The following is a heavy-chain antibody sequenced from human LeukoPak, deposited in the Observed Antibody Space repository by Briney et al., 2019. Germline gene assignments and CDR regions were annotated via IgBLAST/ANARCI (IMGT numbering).Heavy chain of an antibody. Sequence: SETLSLTCTVSGGSISSYYWSWIRQPPGKGLEWIGYIYYSGSTNYNPSLKSRVTISVDTSKNQFSLKLSSVTAADTAVYYCARVNWSGYDFRGAFDTWGQGTMVTVSS. CDR2: IYYSGST. D-gene: IGHD5-12*01. V-gene: IGHV4-59*01. CDR3: ARVNWSGYDFRGAFDT. J-gene: IGHJ3*02. CDR1: GGSISSYY.